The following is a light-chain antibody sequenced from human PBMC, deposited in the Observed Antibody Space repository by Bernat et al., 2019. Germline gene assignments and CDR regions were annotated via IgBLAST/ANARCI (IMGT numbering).Light chain of an antibody. J-gene: IGKJ5*01. CDR1: QSVSSSN. CDR2: GAS. Sequence: EVVLTQSPDTLSLSPGERATLSCRASQSVSSSNLAWYQQKPGQAPRLLIYGASTRATGTPARFSGSGSGTEFTLTISALQSEDFAVYSCQHYHYRPLTFGQGTRLEI. V-gene: IGKV3-15*01. CDR3: QHYHYRPLT.